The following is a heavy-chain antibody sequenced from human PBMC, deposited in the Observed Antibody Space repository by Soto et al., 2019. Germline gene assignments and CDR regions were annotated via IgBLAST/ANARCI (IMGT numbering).Heavy chain of an antibody. J-gene: IGHJ3*02. V-gene: IGHV4-61*01. CDR2: IYYSGST. D-gene: IGHD3-16*01. Sequence: SETLSLTCTVSGGSVSSDTAYWSWIRQPPGKGLEWIGYIYYSGSTNYNPSLKSRVTISVDTSKNQFSLKLSSVTAADTAVYYCARRYGWAFDIWGQGTMVTVSS. CDR1: GGSVSSDTAY. CDR3: ARRYGWAFDI.